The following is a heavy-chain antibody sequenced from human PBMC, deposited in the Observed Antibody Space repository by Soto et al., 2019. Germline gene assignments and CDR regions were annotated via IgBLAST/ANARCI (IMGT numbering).Heavy chain of an antibody. CDR2: INGDGRTT. Sequence: VQLVESGGGLVQPGGSLRLSCTASGLTFNNYWMHWVRQAPGKGPVWVSRINGDGRTTTYADSVRGRFTISRDNAKYTVYLQINSLRAEDTAVYYCAGGDYSGAGTFYLTDHWGQGTLVTVSS. CDR3: AGGDYSGAGTFYLTDH. V-gene: IGHV3-74*01. D-gene: IGHD3-10*01. CDR1: GLTFNNYW. J-gene: IGHJ4*02.